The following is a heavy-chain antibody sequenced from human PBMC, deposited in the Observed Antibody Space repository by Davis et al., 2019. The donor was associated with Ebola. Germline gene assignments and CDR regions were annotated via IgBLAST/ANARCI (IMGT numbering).Heavy chain of an antibody. J-gene: IGHJ4*02. CDR3: AKDWELGSFDY. CDR1: GFTFSDYY. D-gene: IGHD1-26*01. Sequence: GESLKISCAASGFTFSDYYMSWIRQAPGKGLESVSYISSSGTTIYYADSVKGRFTISKDNAKNSLYLQMNSLRAEDTAVYYCAKDWELGSFDYWGQGTLVTVSS. V-gene: IGHV3-11*01. CDR2: ISSSGTTI.